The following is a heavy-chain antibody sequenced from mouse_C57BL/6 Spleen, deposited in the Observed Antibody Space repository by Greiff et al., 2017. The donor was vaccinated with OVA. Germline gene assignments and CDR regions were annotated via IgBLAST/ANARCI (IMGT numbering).Heavy chain of an antibody. CDR3: ARSTTVVATDFDY. Sequence: VQLQQPGAELVMPGASVKLSCKASGYTFTSYWMHWVKQRPGQGLEWIGEIDPSDSYTNYNQKFKGKSTLTVDKSSSTAYMQRSSLTSEDSAVYYCARSTTVVATDFDYWGQGTTLTVSS. CDR1: GYTFTSYW. CDR2: IDPSDSYT. D-gene: IGHD1-1*01. V-gene: IGHV1-69*01. J-gene: IGHJ2*01.